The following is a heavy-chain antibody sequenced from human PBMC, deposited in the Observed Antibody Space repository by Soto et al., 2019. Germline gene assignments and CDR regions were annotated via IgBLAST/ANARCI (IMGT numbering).Heavy chain of an antibody. Sequence: SETLSLTCTVSGGSISSSGYYWSWIRQHPGKGLEWIGYIYYSGSTYYNPSLKSRVTISVNTSKNQFSLKVSSVTAADTAVYYCARDQRRLVRGVIINYMDVWGKGTTVTVSS. CDR3: ARDQRRLVRGVIINYMDV. J-gene: IGHJ6*03. CDR2: IYYSGST. D-gene: IGHD3-10*01. CDR1: GGSISSSGYY. V-gene: IGHV4-31*03.